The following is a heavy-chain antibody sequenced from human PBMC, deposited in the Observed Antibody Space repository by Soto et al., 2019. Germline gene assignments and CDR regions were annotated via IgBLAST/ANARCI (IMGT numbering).Heavy chain of an antibody. V-gene: IGHV1-46*01. CDR3: ALPKNTLGWYNF. J-gene: IGHJ4*02. Sequence: QVQVVQSGAEVKKPGASVKVSCKTSGYTFTNYHVHWVRQAPGQGLEWMGAINPNGGSTTYAQHLQDRVTMTSDSSTSTVYMEMGSLRSEDSAVYYCALPKNTLGWYNFWGQGTLVTVS. CDR2: INPNGGST. CDR1: GYTFTNYH. D-gene: IGHD6-19*01.